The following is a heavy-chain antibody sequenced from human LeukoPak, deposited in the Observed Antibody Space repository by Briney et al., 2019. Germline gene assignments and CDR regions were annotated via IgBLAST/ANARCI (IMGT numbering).Heavy chain of an antibody. J-gene: IGHJ4*02. CDR2: ITGSGGST. D-gene: IGHD6-13*01. CDR3: AKKGIAAADSIDF. Sequence: GGSLRLSCAASGFTFSSYAMSWVRQAPGKGLEWVSGITGSGGSTYYTGSVKGRFTISRDSSKNTLYLQMNSLRAEDTAIYYCAKKGIAAADSIDFWGQGTLVTVSS. V-gene: IGHV3-23*01. CDR1: GFTFSSYA.